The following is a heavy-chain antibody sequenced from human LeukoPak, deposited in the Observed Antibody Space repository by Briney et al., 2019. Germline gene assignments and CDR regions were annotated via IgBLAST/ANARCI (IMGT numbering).Heavy chain of an antibody. CDR1: GFTFSDYG. J-gene: IGHJ6*03. Sequence: GGSLSLSCAASGFTFSDYGMSWVRQAPGKGLEWVSSISTTSSYIYYADSMKGRFTISRGNAKNSLYLQMNSLRAEDTAVYYCANLGAGWYSYYYYMDVWGKGTTVTISS. CDR3: ANLGAGWYSYYYYMDV. D-gene: IGHD3-16*01. V-gene: IGHV3-21*01. CDR2: ISTTSSYI.